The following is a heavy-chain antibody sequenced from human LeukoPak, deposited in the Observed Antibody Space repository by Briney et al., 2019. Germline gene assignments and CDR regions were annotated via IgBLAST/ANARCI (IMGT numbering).Heavy chain of an antibody. CDR2: INHSGST. Sequence: SETLSLTCAVYGGSFSGYYWSWIRQPPGKGLEWIGEINHSGSTNYNPSLKSRVTISVDASKNQFSLKLSSVTAADTAVYYCARESFGRQTLYYYDRSPWFDPWGQGTLVTVSS. CDR1: GGSFSGYY. D-gene: IGHD3-22*01. CDR3: ARESFGRQTLYYYDRSPWFDP. V-gene: IGHV4-34*01. J-gene: IGHJ5*02.